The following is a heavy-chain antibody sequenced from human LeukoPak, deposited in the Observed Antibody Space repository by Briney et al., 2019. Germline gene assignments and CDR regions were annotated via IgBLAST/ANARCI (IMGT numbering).Heavy chain of an antibody. CDR1: GGSISSGSYY. V-gene: IGHV4-61*02. J-gene: IGHJ6*03. Sequence: SQTLSLTCTVSGGSISSGSYYWSWIRQPPGKGLEWIGRIYTSGSTNYNPSLKSRVTISVDTSKNQFSLKLSSVTAADTAVYYCARDGVVPAAKLYYYYYYMDVWGKGTTVTVSS. D-gene: IGHD2-2*01. CDR2: IYTSGST. CDR3: ARDGVVPAAKLYYYYYYMDV.